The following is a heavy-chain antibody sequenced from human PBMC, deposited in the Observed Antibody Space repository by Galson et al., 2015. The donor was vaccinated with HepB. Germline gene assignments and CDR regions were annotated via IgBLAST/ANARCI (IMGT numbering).Heavy chain of an antibody. CDR1: PYTFTNYY. V-gene: IGHV1-2*02. CDR2: INPSSGRT. CDR3: AIAVVPAAPSDY. Sequence: SVKVSCKASPYTFTNYYIHWVRQAPGQGLQWVGWINPSSGRTNYAPSLQDRVAMTRDTSIKTVYMELSSLKFDDSAIYFCAIAVVPAAPSDYWGQGLLVVVS. D-gene: IGHD2-15*01. J-gene: IGHJ4*02.